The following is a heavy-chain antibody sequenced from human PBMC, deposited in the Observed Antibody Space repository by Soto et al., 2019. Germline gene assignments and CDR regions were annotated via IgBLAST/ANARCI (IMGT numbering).Heavy chain of an antibody. CDR2: IYHSGST. V-gene: IGHV4-39*01. D-gene: IGHD3-10*01. Sequence: SETLSVTCPVSNGSISSAIYYWGWIRQPPGKGLEWIGSIYHSGSTYYNPSLQGRVTISVDTSKNQFSLKLSSVTAADTAVYFCAGRSSLASVQVYFGEISNYNWFDPWGQGTLVTVSS. CDR3: AGRSSLASVQVYFGEISNYNWFDP. J-gene: IGHJ5*02. CDR1: NGSISSAIYY.